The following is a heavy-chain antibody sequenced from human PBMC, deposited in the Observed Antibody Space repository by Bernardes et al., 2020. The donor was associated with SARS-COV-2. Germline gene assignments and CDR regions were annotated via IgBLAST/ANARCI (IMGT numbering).Heavy chain of an antibody. V-gene: IGHV3-74*01. CDR2: INPDGSTT. J-gene: IGHJ5*02. Sequence: AGSLSLSCPASGFTFGSAWFHWVRQAPGKGLVWVSRINPDGSTTNYADSVKGRFTITRDNAKNMLFLQMSGLRAEDTAMYYCARDLGYCTNGVCSTWGQGTLVTVSS. CDR3: ARDLGYCTNGVCST. D-gene: IGHD2-8*01. CDR1: GFTFGSAW.